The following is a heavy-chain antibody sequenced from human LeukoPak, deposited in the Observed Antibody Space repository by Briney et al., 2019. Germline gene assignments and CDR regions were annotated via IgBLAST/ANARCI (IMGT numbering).Heavy chain of an antibody. CDR1: GYTFTGYY. Sequence: AAVKVSCKSSGYTFTGYYMHWVRQAPGQGLEWMGWINPNSGGTNYAQKFQGRVTMTRDTSISTAYMELSRLRSDDTAVYYCATQYYDFWSGYFLWGQGTLVTVSS. CDR2: INPNSGGT. D-gene: IGHD3-3*01. J-gene: IGHJ4*02. V-gene: IGHV1-2*02. CDR3: ATQYYDFWSGYFL.